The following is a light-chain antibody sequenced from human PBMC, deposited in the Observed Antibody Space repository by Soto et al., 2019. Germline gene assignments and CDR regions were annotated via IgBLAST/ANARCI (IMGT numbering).Light chain of an antibody. Sequence: IVMTQTPPSLSVSPGQPASISFKSSESLLHSDLKTHLYWYLQKAGQSPQLLIFEGSNRFSGVPDRFSGSGSGADFLLNISRVEAEDVGVYYCMQSIQGLPTFGQGTRRENK. J-gene: IGKJ5*01. V-gene: IGKV2D-29*02. CDR1: ESLLHSDLKTH. CDR2: EGS. CDR3: MQSIQGLPT.